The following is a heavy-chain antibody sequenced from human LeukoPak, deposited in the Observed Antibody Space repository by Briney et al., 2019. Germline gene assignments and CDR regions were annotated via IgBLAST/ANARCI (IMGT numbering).Heavy chain of an antibody. CDR3: ARSRIAAAGLLFDY. Sequence: RASVKVSCKASGYTFTSYGISWVRQAPGQGLEWMGWISAYNGNTNYAQKLQGRVTMTTDTSTSTAYMELRSLRSDDTAVYYCARSRIAAAGLLFDYWGQGTLVTVSS. CDR1: GYTFTSYG. D-gene: IGHD6-13*01. J-gene: IGHJ4*02. CDR2: ISAYNGNT. V-gene: IGHV1-18*01.